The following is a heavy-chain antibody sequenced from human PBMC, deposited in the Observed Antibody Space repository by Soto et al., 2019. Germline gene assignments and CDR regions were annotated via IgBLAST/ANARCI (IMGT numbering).Heavy chain of an antibody. Sequence: TSETLSLTCTVSGGSVSSGSYYWSWIRQPPGKGLEWIGYIYYSGSTNYNPSLKSRVTISVDTSKNQFSLKLSSVTAADTAVYYCERWDSSGYYLNYFDYCGQGPLVTVYS. V-gene: IGHV4-61*01. CDR1: GGSVSSGSYY. CDR3: ERWDSSGYYLNYFDY. CDR2: IYYSGST. J-gene: IGHJ4*02. D-gene: IGHD3-22*01.